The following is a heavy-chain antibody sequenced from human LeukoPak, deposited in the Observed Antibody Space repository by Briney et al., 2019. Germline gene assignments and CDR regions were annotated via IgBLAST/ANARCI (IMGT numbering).Heavy chain of an antibody. V-gene: IGHV1-18*01. CDR1: GYTFTSYG. J-gene: IGHJ5*02. D-gene: IGHD3-22*01. Sequence: ASVKVSCKXSGYTFTSYGISWVRQAPGQGLERMGWISAYNGNTNYAQKLQGRVTMTTDTSTSTAYMELRSLRSDDTAVYYCARDLSEITMIVGLGWFDPWGQGTLVTVSS. CDR3: ARDLSEITMIVGLGWFDP. CDR2: ISAYNGNT.